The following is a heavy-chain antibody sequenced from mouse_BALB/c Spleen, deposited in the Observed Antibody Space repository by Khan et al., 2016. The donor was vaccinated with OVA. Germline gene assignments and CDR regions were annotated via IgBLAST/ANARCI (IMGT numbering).Heavy chain of an antibody. CDR1: GYTFTNYW. CDR2: IYPGGDYT. V-gene: IGHV1-63*02. CDR3: ARWATWYFDV. Sequence: VQLQQSGDEVVRPGASVKISCKASGYTFTNYWLGWVKQRPGHGLEWIGDIYPGGDYTNYNEKFKGKATLTVDTSSSTANMQLSSLTSEDSAVYFCARWATWYFDVWGAGTTVTVSS. D-gene: IGHD3-1*01. J-gene: IGHJ1*01.